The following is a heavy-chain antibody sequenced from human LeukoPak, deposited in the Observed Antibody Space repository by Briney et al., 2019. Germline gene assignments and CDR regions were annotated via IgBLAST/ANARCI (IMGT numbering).Heavy chain of an antibody. CDR3: ARDKGYSSDY. Sequence: GGSLRLSCTASGFPFNTYWMHWVRRAPGKGLEWVSLITGDGSTTNYADSVKGRFTISRDNVKNTVYLQMNSLRAEDTAVYFCARDKGYSSDYWGQGTLVTVSS. V-gene: IGHV3-74*01. D-gene: IGHD2-15*01. CDR2: ITGDGSTT. J-gene: IGHJ4*02. CDR1: GFPFNTYW.